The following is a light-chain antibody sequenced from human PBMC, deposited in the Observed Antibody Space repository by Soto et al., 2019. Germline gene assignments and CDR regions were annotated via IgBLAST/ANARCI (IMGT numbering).Light chain of an antibody. J-gene: IGKJ2*01. CDR1: QSISSW. CDR3: QHLVS. Sequence: DIQLTQSPSALSASVGDRVTVTCRASQSISSWLAWYQQKPGKAPKLLIHKASNLQIGVPSRFNGSGSGTEFTLTIGSLQPDDFATYYCQHLVSFGQGTKLEIK. V-gene: IGKV1-5*03. CDR2: KAS.